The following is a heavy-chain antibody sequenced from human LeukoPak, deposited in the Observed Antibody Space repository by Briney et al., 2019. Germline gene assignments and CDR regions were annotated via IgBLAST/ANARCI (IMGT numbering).Heavy chain of an antibody. V-gene: IGHV3-21*04. CDR1: GF. CDR2: IHPSGINT. Sequence: GGSLRLSCVGSGFMMWVRQAPGKGLEWVSTIHPSGINTHHADSVKGRFTISRDNAKNSLYLQMNSLTAEDTAVYYCARVDFWSGHYYFDYWGQGTLVTVSS. CDR3: ARVDFWSGHYYFDY. D-gene: IGHD3-3*01. J-gene: IGHJ4*02.